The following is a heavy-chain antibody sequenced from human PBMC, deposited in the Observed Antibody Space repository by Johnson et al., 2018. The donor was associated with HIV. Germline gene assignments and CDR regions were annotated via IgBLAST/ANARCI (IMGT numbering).Heavy chain of an antibody. CDR1: GFTFSSYT. CDR2: ISHDGYNE. D-gene: IGHD6-6*01. CDR3: ARAQLLADDAFNN. Sequence: QVQLVESGGGLVQPGGSLRLSCAASGFTFSSYTMSWVRQAPGEGLEWVAVISHDGYNEDYGDSVKGRFTISRDNAKNTLYLQLNSLRVEDTAIYYCARAQLLADDAFNNWGQGTMVTVSS. V-gene: IGHV3-30*03. J-gene: IGHJ3*02.